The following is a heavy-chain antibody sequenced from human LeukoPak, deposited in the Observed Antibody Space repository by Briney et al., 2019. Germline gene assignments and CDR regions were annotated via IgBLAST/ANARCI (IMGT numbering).Heavy chain of an antibody. CDR1: GFTFSNYV. J-gene: IGHJ4*02. Sequence: GGSLRLSCAASGFTFSNYVMNWVRQSPGKGLEWVSGISDSGGSTYYADSVKGRFTISRDNSKNTLYLQMNSLRAEDTAVYYCAKGYENFDYWGQGTLVTVSS. CDR3: AKGYENFDY. V-gene: IGHV3-23*01. D-gene: IGHD3-3*01. CDR2: ISDSGGST.